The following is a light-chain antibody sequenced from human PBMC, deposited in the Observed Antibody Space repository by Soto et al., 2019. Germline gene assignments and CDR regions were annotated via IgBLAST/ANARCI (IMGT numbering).Light chain of an antibody. J-gene: IGLJ2*01. CDR3: CSYAGSSTPHVV. CDR2: EGS. CDR1: SSDVGSHNL. Sequence: QSVLTQPASGSGSPGQSITISCTGTSSDVGSHNLVSWYQQHPGKAPKLMIYEGSKRPSGVSNRFSGSKSGNTASLTISGLQAEDEADYYCCSYAGSSTPHVVFGGGTKLTVL. V-gene: IGLV2-23*01.